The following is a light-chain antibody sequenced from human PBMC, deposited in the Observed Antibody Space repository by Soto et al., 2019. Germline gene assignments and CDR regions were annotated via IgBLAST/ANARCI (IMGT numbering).Light chain of an antibody. CDR2: GAS. CDR3: HQYNNWPPLT. Sequence: EIVMTQSPATLSVSPGERATLSCRASQSVSSNLAWYQQKPGQAPRLLIYGASTRATGIPARFSGSASGTEFTRTISSLKSEEFAVYYCHQYNNWPPLTFGGGTKVEIK. J-gene: IGKJ4*01. V-gene: IGKV3-15*01. CDR1: QSVSSN.